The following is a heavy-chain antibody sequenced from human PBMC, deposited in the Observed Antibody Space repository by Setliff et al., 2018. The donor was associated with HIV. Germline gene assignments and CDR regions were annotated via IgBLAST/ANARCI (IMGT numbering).Heavy chain of an antibody. D-gene: IGHD5-12*01. CDR3: ARDRASNGYPYYFDL. V-gene: IGHV4-31*03. J-gene: IGHJ4*02. CDR1: GGSINTGAFF. Sequence: SETLSLTCTVSGGSINTGAFFWSWIRQHPERGLEWIGYIFYTGSTFYNPSLNSRVSLSIDTSKNQFSLDLSSVTVADTAIYYCARDRASNGYPYYFDLWGQGILVTVSS. CDR2: IFYTGST.